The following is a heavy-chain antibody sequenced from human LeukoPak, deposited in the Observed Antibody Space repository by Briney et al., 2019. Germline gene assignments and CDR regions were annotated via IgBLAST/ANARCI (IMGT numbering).Heavy chain of an antibody. CDR3: ASSHDSSGND. J-gene: IGHJ4*02. D-gene: IGHD3-22*01. CDR1: GISFSSYW. Sequence: GGSLRLSCVASGISFSSYWMAWVRQAPGKGLEWVANIKYDGTHKFYADSVKGRFTISRDNGKNSLFLEMNSLTADDTAVYFCASSHDSSGNDWGQGTLVTVSS. CDR2: IKYDGTHK. V-gene: IGHV3-7*01.